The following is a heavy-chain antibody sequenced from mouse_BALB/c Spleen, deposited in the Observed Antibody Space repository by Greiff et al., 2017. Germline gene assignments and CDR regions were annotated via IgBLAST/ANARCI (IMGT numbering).Heavy chain of an antibody. CDR3: ARQGN. CDR1: GFAFSSYD. V-gene: IGHV5-12-1*01. CDR2: ISSGGGST. J-gene: IGHJ3*01. Sequence: EVQLMESGGGLVKPGGSLKLSCAASGFAFSSYDMSWVRQTPEKGLEWVEYISSGGGSTYYPDTVKGRFTIPRDNAKNTLYLQMSSLKSEDTAMYYCARQGNRGQGTLVTVAA.